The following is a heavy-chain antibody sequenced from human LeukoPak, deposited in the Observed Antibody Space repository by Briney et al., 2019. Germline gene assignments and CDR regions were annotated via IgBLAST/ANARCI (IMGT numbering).Heavy chain of an antibody. V-gene: IGHV4-34*01. CDR1: GGSFSGYY. J-gene: IGHJ4*02. D-gene: IGHD3-10*01. CDR3: ARDRAGAPFY. CDR2: INHSGST. Sequence: SETLSLTCAVYGGSFSGYYWSWIRQPPGKGLEWIGEINHSGSTNYNPSLKSRVTISVDTSKNQISLKVSSVTAADTAVYYCARDRAGAPFYWGQGSLVTVSS.